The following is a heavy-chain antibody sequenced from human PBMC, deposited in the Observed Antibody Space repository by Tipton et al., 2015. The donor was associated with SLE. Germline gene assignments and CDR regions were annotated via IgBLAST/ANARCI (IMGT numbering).Heavy chain of an antibody. V-gene: IGHV5-51*01. CDR2: IYPGDSYT. Sequence: QLVQSGAEVKKPGESLKISCKTSGYTFTDYWIGWVRQMPGKGLEWMGLIYPGDSYTKYSPSFEGHVSISADRSISTAYLRWYTLKASDTAMYYCARTASPAIITTHCDYWGQGTLVPVSS. CDR3: ARTASPAIITTHCDY. D-gene: IGHD2-21*01. J-gene: IGHJ4*02. CDR1: GYTFTDYW.